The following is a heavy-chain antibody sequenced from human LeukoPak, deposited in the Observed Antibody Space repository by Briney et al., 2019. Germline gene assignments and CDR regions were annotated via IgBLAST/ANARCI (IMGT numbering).Heavy chain of an antibody. V-gene: IGHV1-69*13. CDR3: ARVQGNTWYYDSPYYFMDV. CDR1: GGTFTSYA. D-gene: IGHD3-3*01. CDR2: IIPIFGTA. J-gene: IGHJ6*03. Sequence: ASVKVSCKASGGTFTSYAINWVRQAPGQGLEWMGGIIPIFGTANYAQKFQGRVTITADESTSTAYMKLSSLRSEDTAVYYCARVQGNTWYYDSPYYFMDVWGEGTTVTVSS.